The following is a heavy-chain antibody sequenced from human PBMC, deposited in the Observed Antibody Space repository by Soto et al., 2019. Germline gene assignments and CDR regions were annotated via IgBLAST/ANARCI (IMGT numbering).Heavy chain of an antibody. CDR2: INGGNGNT. D-gene: IGHD5-12*01. CDR3: ARANSRGYSGYDPRVPLEISYYYGMDV. Sequence: ASVKVSCKASGNTVPNYAIHWVRQAPGQRLEWMGWINGGNGNTYYSEHFQGRVTFTRDTSAGTVYMQLSSLTSEDTAVYYCARANSRGYSGYDPRVPLEISYYYGMDVWGQGTTVTVSS. J-gene: IGHJ6*02. CDR1: GNTVPNYA. V-gene: IGHV1-3*01.